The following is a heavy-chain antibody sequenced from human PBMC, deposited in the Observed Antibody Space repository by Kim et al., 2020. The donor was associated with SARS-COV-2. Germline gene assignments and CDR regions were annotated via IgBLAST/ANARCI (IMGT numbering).Heavy chain of an antibody. Sequence: GGSLRLSCATSGFTFSSYAMHWVRQAPGKGLEWVAAISYDGSNKYYVDSMKGRFTFSRDNSKKTLYLKMSSRRPEDTAVYYCARGGVFFDNDSFDVWGQGTMVTVSS. D-gene: IGHD3-16*01. CDR1: GFTFSSYA. CDR2: ISYDGSNK. CDR3: ARGGVFFDNDSFDV. V-gene: IGHV3-30*04. J-gene: IGHJ3*01.